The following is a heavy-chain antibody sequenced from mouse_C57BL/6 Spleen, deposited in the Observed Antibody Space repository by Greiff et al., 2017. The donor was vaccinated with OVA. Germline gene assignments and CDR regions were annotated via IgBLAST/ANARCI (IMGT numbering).Heavy chain of an antibody. D-gene: IGHD2-14*01. Sequence: EVKLVESEGGLVQPGSSMKLSCTASGFTFSDYYMAWVRQVPETGLEWVAYINSDGSSTYYLDSLKSRFLFSRDHAKDILYLQMSSLKSEDTATDYCAREGEYDGFDYWGQGTTRTVSS. V-gene: IGHV5-16*01. CDR3: AREGEYDGFDY. CDR2: INSDGSST. CDR1: GFTFSDYY. J-gene: IGHJ2*01.